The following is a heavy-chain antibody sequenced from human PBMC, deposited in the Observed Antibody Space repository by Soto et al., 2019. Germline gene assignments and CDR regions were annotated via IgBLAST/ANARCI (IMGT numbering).Heavy chain of an antibody. Sequence: SVKVSCKASGGTFSSYAISWVRQAPGQGLEWMGGIIPIFGTANYAQKFQGRVTITADESTSTAYMELSSLRSEDTAVYYCARDPWGGDYYDSSGYYYFGNYFDYWGQGTLVTVSS. J-gene: IGHJ4*02. CDR1: GGTFSSYA. CDR2: IIPIFGTA. CDR3: ARDPWGGDYYDSSGYYYFGNYFDY. D-gene: IGHD3-22*01. V-gene: IGHV1-69*13.